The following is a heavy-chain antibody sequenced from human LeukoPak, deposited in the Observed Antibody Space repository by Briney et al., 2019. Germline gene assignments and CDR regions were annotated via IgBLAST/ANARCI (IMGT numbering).Heavy chain of an antibody. V-gene: IGHV3-23*01. Sequence: GGSLRLSCAASGFTFSSYAMSWVRQAPGKGLEWVSAISGSGGSTYYADSVKGRFTISRDNSKNTLYLQMNSLRAEDTAVYYCAKDPHLDSSGTDAFDIWGQGTMVTVSS. CDR1: GFTFSSYA. CDR3: AKDPHLDSSGTDAFDI. J-gene: IGHJ3*02. CDR2: ISGSGGST. D-gene: IGHD3-22*01.